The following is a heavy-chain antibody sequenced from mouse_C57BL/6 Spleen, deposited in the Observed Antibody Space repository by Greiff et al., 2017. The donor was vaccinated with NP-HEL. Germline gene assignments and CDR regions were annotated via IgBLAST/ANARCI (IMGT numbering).Heavy chain of an antibody. V-gene: IGHV5-4*01. CDR3: ARDGGYYYGSSPWYFDV. CDR2: ISDGGSYT. D-gene: IGHD1-1*01. J-gene: IGHJ1*03. Sequence: LEWVATISDGGSYTYYPDNVKGRFTISRDNAKNNLYLQMSHLKSEDTAMYYCARDGGYYYGSSPWYFDVWGTGTTVTVSS.